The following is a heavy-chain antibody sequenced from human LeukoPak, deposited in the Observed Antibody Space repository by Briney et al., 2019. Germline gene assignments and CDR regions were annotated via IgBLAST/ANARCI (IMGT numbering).Heavy chain of an antibody. D-gene: IGHD6-13*01. J-gene: IGHJ4*02. CDR3: ARSYRQQLAVDY. V-gene: IGHV4-34*01. CDR1: GGSFSGYY. Sequence: PSETLSLTCAVYGGSFSGYYWSWIRQPPGKGLEWIGEINHSGSTNYNPSLKSRVTISVDTSKNQFSLKLSSVTAADTAVYYCARSYRQQLAVDYWGQGTLVTVSS. CDR2: INHSGST.